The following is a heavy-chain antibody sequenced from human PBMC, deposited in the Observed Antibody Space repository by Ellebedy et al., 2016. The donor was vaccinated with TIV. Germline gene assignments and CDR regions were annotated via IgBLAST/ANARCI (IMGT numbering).Heavy chain of an antibody. D-gene: IGHD3-10*01. J-gene: IGHJ4*02. Sequence: ASVKVSCKGSGYTFSNFGVSWVRQAPGQGLEWMGWTSAYNANSNYAQKFQGRVTMTADTSTNTAYMELRSLTFDDTAVYYCARGLRGVLPFDYWGQGGLVTVSS. CDR2: TSAYNANS. CDR3: ARGLRGVLPFDY. CDR1: GYTFSNFG. V-gene: IGHV1-18*01.